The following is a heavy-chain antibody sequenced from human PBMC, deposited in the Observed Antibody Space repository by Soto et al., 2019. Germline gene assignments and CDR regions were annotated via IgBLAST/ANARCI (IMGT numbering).Heavy chain of an antibody. J-gene: IGHJ5*02. CDR1: GGSFSGYY. D-gene: IGHD2-15*01. CDR3: AGSYCSGGSCSQRWFDP. V-gene: IGHV4-34*01. Sequence: SETLSLTCAVYGGSFSGYYWSWIRQPPGKGLEWIGEINHSGSTNYNPSLKSRVTISVDTSKTQFSLKLSSVTAADTAVYYCAGSYCSGGSCSQRWFDPWGQGTLVTVSS. CDR2: INHSGST.